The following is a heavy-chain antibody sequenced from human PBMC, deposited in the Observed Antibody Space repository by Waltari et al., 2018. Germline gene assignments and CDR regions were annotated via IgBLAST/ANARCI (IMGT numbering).Heavy chain of an antibody. V-gene: IGHV3-23*01. D-gene: IGHD2-2*01. CDR3: AKIGAVVPAANSFFDY. CDR2: ISGSGGST. CDR1: GFTFRSYA. J-gene: IGHJ4*02. Sequence: EVQLLESGGGLVQPGGSLRLSCAASGFTFRSYAMTWVRQAPGKGLEWVSPISGSGGSTSYADSVKGRCTISRDNSKNTLYLQMNSLRAEDTAVYYCAKIGAVVPAANSFFDYWGPGTLVPVSS.